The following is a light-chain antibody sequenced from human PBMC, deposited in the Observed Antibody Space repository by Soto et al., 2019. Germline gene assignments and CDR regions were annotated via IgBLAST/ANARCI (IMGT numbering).Light chain of an antibody. CDR2: VAS. J-gene: IGKJ4*01. V-gene: IGKV3-20*01. CDR3: QQYSSLPPT. CDR1: QSVNNNY. Sequence: DIVLTQSPGTLSLSPGERATLSCRASQSVNNNYLAWYQQSPGQAPRLLIYVASTRATGIPDRFSGSGSGTDFTLTISRLEPADFSVYYCQQYSSLPPTFGGGTKVDIK.